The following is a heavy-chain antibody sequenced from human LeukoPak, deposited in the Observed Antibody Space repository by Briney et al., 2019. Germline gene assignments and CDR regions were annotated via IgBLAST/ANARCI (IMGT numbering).Heavy chain of an antibody. V-gene: IGHV4-31*03. D-gene: IGHD3-10*01. CDR1: GGSISSGGYY. CDR3: AREGATMVRGVRRFSDY. CDR2: IYYSGST. Sequence: SQTLSLTCTVSGGSISSGGYYWSWIRQHPGKGPEWIGYIYYSGSTYYNPSLKSRVTISVDTSKNQFSLKLSSVTAADTAVYYCAREGATMVRGVRRFSDYWGQGTLVTVSS. J-gene: IGHJ4*02.